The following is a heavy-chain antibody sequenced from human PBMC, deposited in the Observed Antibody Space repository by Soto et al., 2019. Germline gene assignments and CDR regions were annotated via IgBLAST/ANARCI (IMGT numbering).Heavy chain of an antibody. CDR3: ARVDDSAWYTRDY. J-gene: IGHJ4*02. D-gene: IGHD6-19*01. Sequence: GSLRLSCGASGFTFSSYWMNWVRQAPGKGLEWVANIKQDGSETSYVDSVKGRFTISRDNAKNSLYLQMNSLRAEDTAVYYYARVDDSAWYTRDYWGQGTLVTVSS. CDR2: IKQDGSET. CDR1: GFTFSSYW. V-gene: IGHV3-7*01.